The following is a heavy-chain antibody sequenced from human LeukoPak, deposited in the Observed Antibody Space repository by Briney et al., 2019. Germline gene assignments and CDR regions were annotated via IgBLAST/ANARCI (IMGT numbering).Heavy chain of an antibody. CDR1: GFTFSQYA. CDR3: ARGPRHYDILTGYFPEVRFDP. V-gene: IGHV3-30-3*01. Sequence: GTSLRLSCAASGFTFSQYAMHWVRQAPGKGLEWAALISYDGSSQYYADSVKGRFTISRDSSRDTLYLQMDSLRVDDTAVYYCARGPRHYDILTGYFPEVRFDPWGQGTLVTVSS. J-gene: IGHJ5*02. CDR2: ISYDGSSQ. D-gene: IGHD3-9*01.